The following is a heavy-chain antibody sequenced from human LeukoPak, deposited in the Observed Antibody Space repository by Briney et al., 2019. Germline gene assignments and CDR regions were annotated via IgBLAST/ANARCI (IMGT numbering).Heavy chain of an antibody. CDR3: ARDYELPDAFDI. CDR2: ISAYNGNT. D-gene: IGHD1-7*01. V-gene: IGHV1-18*01. J-gene: IGHJ3*02. CDR1: GYTFTSYG. Sequence: ASVKVSCKASGYTFTSYGISWVRQAPGQGLEWMGWISAYNGNTNHAQKLQGRVTMTTDTSTSTAYMELRSLRSDDTAVYYCARDYELPDAFDIWGQGTMVTVSS.